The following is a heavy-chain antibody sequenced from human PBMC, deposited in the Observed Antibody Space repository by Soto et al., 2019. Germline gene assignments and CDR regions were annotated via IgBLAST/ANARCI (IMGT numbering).Heavy chain of an antibody. CDR2: IKSKTDGGTT. CDR1: GFTFSNAW. Sequence: GGSLRLSCAASGFTFSNAWMSWVRQAPGKGLEWVGRIKSKTDGGTTDYAAPVKGRFTISRDDSKNTLYLQMNSLKTEDTALYYCTLRSYCSGGSCYSNAFDIWGQGTMVTVSS. CDR3: TLRSYCSGGSCYSNAFDI. J-gene: IGHJ3*02. D-gene: IGHD2-15*01. V-gene: IGHV3-15*01.